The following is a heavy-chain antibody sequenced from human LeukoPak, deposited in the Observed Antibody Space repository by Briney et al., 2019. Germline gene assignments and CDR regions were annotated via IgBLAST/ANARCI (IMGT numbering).Heavy chain of an antibody. J-gene: IGHJ6*03. Sequence: SETLSLTCAVYGGSFSGYYWSWIRQPPGKGLEWNGEINHSGSTNYNPSLKSRVTISVDTSKNQFSLKLSSVTAADTAVYYCAKVRSYYYMDVWGKGTTVTVSS. CDR3: AKVRSYYYMDV. V-gene: IGHV4-34*01. CDR1: GGSFSGYY. CDR2: INHSGST. D-gene: IGHD4-17*01.